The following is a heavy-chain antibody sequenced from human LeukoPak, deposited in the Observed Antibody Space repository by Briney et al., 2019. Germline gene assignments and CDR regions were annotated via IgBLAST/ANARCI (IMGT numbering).Heavy chain of an antibody. CDR2: VGDGGGGET. Sequence: PGGSLRLSCAASAFTFEHYAMTWVRQAPGKGLEWVSVVGDGGGGETYYADSVKGRFTISRDNSDNTLYLQMNRLRAEDTAVYYCAKNAGYLSTAAERRLDFWGQGTLVTVSS. V-gene: IGHV3-23*01. CDR1: AFTFEHYA. CDR3: AKNAGYLSTAAERRLDF. J-gene: IGHJ4*02. D-gene: IGHD5-12*01.